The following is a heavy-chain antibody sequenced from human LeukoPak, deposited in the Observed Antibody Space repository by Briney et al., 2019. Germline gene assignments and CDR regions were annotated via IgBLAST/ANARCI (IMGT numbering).Heavy chain of an antibody. Sequence: ASVKVSCKASGYIFTDYYMHWVRQAPGQELGWMGRINPNSGGTNYAQKFQGRVTMTRDTSISTAYTELSSLRSEDTAVYYCARGGEGGTRIDYWGQGTLVTVSS. CDR3: ARGGEGGTRIDY. CDR2: INPNSGGT. CDR1: GYIFTDYY. D-gene: IGHD1-7*01. J-gene: IGHJ4*02. V-gene: IGHV1/OR15-1*01.